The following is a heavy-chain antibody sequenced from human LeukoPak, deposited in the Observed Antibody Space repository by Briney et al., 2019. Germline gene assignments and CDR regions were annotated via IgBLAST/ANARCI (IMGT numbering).Heavy chain of an antibody. Sequence: ASVKVSCKASGGTFSSYAISWVRQAPGQGLEWMGRIIPIFGTANYAQKFQGRVTITADKSTSTAYMELSSLRSEDTAVYYCAREVAVAGHFDYWGQGTLVTVSS. CDR3: AREVAVAGHFDY. D-gene: IGHD6-19*01. CDR1: GGTFSSYA. CDR2: IIPIFGTA. J-gene: IGHJ4*02. V-gene: IGHV1-69*06.